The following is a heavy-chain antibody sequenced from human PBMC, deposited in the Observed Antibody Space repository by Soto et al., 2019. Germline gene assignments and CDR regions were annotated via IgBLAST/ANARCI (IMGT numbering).Heavy chain of an antibody. V-gene: IGHV3-48*03. CDR1: GFTFSSYE. D-gene: IGHD6-19*01. CDR3: AGIYSSGWYGPEDY. J-gene: IGHJ4*02. Sequence: PGGSLRLSCAASGFTFSSYEMNWVRQAPGKGLEWVSYISSGSTIYYADSVKGRFTISRDNAKNSLYLQMNSLRAEDTAVYYCAGIYSSGWYGPEDYWGQGTLVTVSS. CDR2: ISSGSTI.